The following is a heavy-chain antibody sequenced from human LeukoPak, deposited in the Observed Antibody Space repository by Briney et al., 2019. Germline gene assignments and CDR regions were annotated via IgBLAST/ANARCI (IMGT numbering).Heavy chain of an antibody. V-gene: IGHV1-2*02. J-gene: IGHJ3*02. Sequence: ASAKPSCKASGYTFTGYYMHWVRQAPGQGLEWMGWINPNSGGTNYAQKFQGRVTMTRDTSISTAYMELSRLRSDDTAVYYCARVRSVGDGDDAFDIWGQGTMVTVSS. CDR1: GYTFTGYY. D-gene: IGHD1-26*01. CDR2: INPNSGGT. CDR3: ARVRSVGDGDDAFDI.